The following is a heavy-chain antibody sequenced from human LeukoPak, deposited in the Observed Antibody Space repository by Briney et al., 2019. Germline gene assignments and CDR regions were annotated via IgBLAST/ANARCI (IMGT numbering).Heavy chain of an antibody. CDR1: GFTFSSYA. CDR2: ISGSGVST. J-gene: IGHJ4*02. Sequence: PGGSLRLSCAVSGFTFSSYAMSWVRQAPGKGLEWVSGISGSGVSTYYADSVKGRFTISRDNSKNTLYLQMNSLRAEDTAVYYCAKDQSDSGRSYYWGQGTLVTVSS. D-gene: IGHD1-26*01. CDR3: AKDQSDSGRSYY. V-gene: IGHV3-23*01.